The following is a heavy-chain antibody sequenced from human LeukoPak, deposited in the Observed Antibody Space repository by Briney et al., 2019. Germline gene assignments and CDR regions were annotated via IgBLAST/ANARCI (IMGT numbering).Heavy chain of an antibody. V-gene: IGHV4-39*02. D-gene: IGHD1-7*01. J-gene: IGHJ4*02. CDR1: GGSISSSNYH. Sequence: SETLSLTCTVSGGSISSSNYHWGWIRQPPEKGLEWIGSINYDGGTYHNPSLQSRVTMSVDTSKNLFSLKLNSVAAADTAVYYCARTSGRNWNYDYRGQGTLVTVSS. CDR2: INYDGGT. CDR3: ARTSGRNWNYDY.